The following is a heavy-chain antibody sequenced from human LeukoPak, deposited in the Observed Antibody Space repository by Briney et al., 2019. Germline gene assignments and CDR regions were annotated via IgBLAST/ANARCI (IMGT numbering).Heavy chain of an antibody. Sequence: PSQTLSLTCSVSGGAISYSSYYWSWIRQHPGKGLEWIGYIYYSGNTYYNPSLKSRVTISVDTSKNQFSLKLTSVTAADTAVYYCARDTVPGDSFDIWGQGTMVTVSS. CDR2: IYYSGNT. CDR3: ARDTVPGDSFDI. CDR1: GGAISYSSYY. J-gene: IGHJ3*02. V-gene: IGHV4-31*03.